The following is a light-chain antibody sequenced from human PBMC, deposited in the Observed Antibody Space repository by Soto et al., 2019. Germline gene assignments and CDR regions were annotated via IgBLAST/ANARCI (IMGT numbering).Light chain of an antibody. CDR2: EVS. CDR1: SSDIGIYKY. Sequence: QSALTQPASVSGSPGQSITISCTGTSSDIGIYKYVSWFQHHPGKAPKLIIFEVSNRPSGISDRFSGFKSANTAYLTISGVQPEDEADYHCSSYTTTKTVVFGGGTKLTVL. J-gene: IGLJ2*01. V-gene: IGLV2-14*01. CDR3: SSYTTTKTVV.